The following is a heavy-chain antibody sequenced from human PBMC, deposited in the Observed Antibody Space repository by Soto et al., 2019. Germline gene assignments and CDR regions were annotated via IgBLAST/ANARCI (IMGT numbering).Heavy chain of an antibody. CDR2: INHSGST. Sequence: SETLSLTCAVYGGSFSGYYWTWIRQPPGTGLEWIGEINHSGSTNYNPSLKSRVTISVDKSKNQFSLKLSSVTAADTAVYYCARVVYSSSWYYYYGMDVWGQGTTVTVSS. CDR3: ARVVYSSSWYYYYGMDV. J-gene: IGHJ6*02. D-gene: IGHD6-13*01. CDR1: GGSFSGYY. V-gene: IGHV4-34*01.